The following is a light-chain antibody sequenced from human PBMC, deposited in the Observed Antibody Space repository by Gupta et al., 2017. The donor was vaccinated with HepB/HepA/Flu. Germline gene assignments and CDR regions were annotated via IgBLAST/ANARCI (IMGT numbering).Light chain of an antibody. J-gene: IGKJ2*04. CDR3: LQPDSFPRS. V-gene: IGKV1-12*01. CDR2: STS. Sequence: IQMTQSPSSVSASVGDRVTITCRASQDISSWLAWYQQKPGEAPRLLIYSTSTLQSGVPSRFSGSGFGREFTLTISSLQPEDSATYYCLQPDSFPRSFGQRTKLEI. CDR1: QDISSW.